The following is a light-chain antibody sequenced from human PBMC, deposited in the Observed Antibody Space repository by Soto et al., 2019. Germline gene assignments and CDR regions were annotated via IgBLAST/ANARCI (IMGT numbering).Light chain of an antibody. J-gene: IGLJ1*01. CDR2: EVG. CDR3: NSYKSTNTV. V-gene: IGLV2-14*01. Sequence: QSALTQPASVSGSPGQSITISCTRTSSDVDDSFHVSWYQQHPGKAPKLLISEVGDRPSGISSRFSGSKSGNTASLTISGLQAEDEADYYCNSYKSTNTVLGDGTKLTVL. CDR1: SSDVDDSFH.